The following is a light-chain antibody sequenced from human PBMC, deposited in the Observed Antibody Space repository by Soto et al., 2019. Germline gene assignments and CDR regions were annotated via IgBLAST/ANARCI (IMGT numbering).Light chain of an antibody. Sequence: DIPMTQSPSTLSVSVGDTVTITCRASQSISEFVAWYQQKPGTAPKLLIYDAFGLETGVPSRFGGSGSGTEFTLTISSLQPDDLATYYCQQYNVYPWTFGQGTKVEI. V-gene: IGKV1-5*01. CDR2: DAF. CDR1: QSISEF. J-gene: IGKJ1*01. CDR3: QQYNVYPWT.